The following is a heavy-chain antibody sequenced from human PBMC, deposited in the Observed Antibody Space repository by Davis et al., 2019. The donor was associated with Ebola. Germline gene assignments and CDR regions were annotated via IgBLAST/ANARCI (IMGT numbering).Heavy chain of an antibody. CDR3: ASSYYYDSSGYYP. D-gene: IGHD3-22*01. CDR1: GFTFSSYW. Sequence: GESLKISCAASGFTFSSYWMHWVRQAPGKGLVWVLRINSDGSSTSYADSVKGRFTISRDNAKNTLYLQMNSLRAEDTAVYYCASSYYYDSSGYYPWGQGTLVTVSS. CDR2: INSDGSST. V-gene: IGHV3-74*01. J-gene: IGHJ5*02.